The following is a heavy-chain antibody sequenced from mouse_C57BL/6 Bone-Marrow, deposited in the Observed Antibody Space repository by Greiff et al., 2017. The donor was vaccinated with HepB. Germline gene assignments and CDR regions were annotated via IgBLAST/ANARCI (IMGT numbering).Heavy chain of an antibody. D-gene: IGHD4-1*01. Sequence: ESGPGLVKPSQSLSLTCSVTGYSITSGYYWNWIRQFPGNKLEWMGYISYDGSNNYNPSLKNRISITRDTSKNQFFLKLNSVTTEDTATYYCGELGHWFAYWGQGTLVTVSA. J-gene: IGHJ3*01. CDR2: ISYDGSN. CDR1: GYSITSGYY. V-gene: IGHV3-6*01. CDR3: GELGHWFAY.